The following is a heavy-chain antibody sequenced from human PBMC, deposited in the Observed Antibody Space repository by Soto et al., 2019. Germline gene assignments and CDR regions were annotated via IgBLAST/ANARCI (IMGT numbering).Heavy chain of an antibody. J-gene: IGHJ4*02. Sequence: GSLRLSCAASGFTFTRYRMNWVGQARGKGLEWVSSISSTTNYIYYGDSMKGRFTISRDNAKNSLYLEMNSLRAEDTAVYYCARESEDLTSNFDYWGQGTLVTVSS. CDR3: ARESEDLTSNFDY. V-gene: IGHV3-21*06. CDR2: ISSTTNYI. CDR1: GFTFTRYR.